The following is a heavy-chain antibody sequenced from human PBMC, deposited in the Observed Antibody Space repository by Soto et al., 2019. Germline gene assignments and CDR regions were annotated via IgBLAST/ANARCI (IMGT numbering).Heavy chain of an antibody. CDR3: AKDRRQWLVKGAFDI. CDR1: GFTFSSYG. Sequence: PGGSLRLSCAASGFTFSSYGMHWVRQAPGKGLEWVAVISYDGSNKYYADSVKGRFTISRDNSKNTLYLQMNSLRAEDTAVYYCAKDRRQWLVKGAFDIWGQGTVVTVSS. V-gene: IGHV3-30*18. D-gene: IGHD6-19*01. CDR2: ISYDGSNK. J-gene: IGHJ3*02.